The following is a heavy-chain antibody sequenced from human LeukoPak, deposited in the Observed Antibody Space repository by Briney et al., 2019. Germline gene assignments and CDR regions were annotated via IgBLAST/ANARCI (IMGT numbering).Heavy chain of an antibody. CDR1: GFIFSNYW. Sequence: GGSLRLSCAASGFIFSNYWMSWVRQAPGKGLEWVANIKQDGSERYYVDSVKGRFTISRDNAKNSLYLRMNSLRAEDTAIYYCASPFGSEGYWGQGTLVTVSS. CDR2: IKQDGSER. CDR3: ASPFGSEGY. J-gene: IGHJ4*02. D-gene: IGHD3-16*01. V-gene: IGHV3-7*01.